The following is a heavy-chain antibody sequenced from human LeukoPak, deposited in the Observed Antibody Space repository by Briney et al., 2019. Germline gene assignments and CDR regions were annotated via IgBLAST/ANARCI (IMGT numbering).Heavy chain of an antibody. V-gene: IGHV3-23*01. CDR2: ISGGGGST. Sequence: GGSLRLSCAASGFTFSSYWMHWVRQAPGKGLVWVSTISGGGGSTYYADSVKGRFTISRDNSKNTLCLQVNSLRAEDTAVYYCAKGGKWDVTPFDYWGQGTLVTVSS. CDR3: AKGGKWDVTPFDY. J-gene: IGHJ4*02. D-gene: IGHD1-26*01. CDR1: GFTFSSYW.